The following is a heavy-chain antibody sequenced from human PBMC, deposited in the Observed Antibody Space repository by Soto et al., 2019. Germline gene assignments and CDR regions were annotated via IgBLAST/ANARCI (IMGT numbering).Heavy chain of an antibody. CDR1: GDSISSGDYY. J-gene: IGHJ5*02. D-gene: IGHD2-15*01. V-gene: IGHV4-30-4*01. Sequence: PSETLSLTCTVSGDSISSGDYYWSWIRQPPGKGLEWIGLIYYSGSTHYNPSLKSRLIISVNTSKNQFSLKLTSATAADTAVYYCARGLPPTEIGYCSGGSCSINWFDPWGQGTLVTVSS. CDR2: IYYSGST. CDR3: ARGLPPTEIGYCSGGSCSINWFDP.